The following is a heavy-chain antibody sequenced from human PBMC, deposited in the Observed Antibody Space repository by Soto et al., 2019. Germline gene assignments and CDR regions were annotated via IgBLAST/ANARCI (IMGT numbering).Heavy chain of an antibody. CDR3: AARDGTY. V-gene: IGHV1-58*02. Sequence: SLKVSCKASGFTFTRSAMQWVRQARGQRLEWIGWIVVGSGNTKYAQKFQERVTITRDTSTSTAYMELSSLRSEDTAVYYCAARDGTYWGQGTQVTVSS. CDR1: GFTFTRSA. CDR2: IVVGSGNT. J-gene: IGHJ4*02.